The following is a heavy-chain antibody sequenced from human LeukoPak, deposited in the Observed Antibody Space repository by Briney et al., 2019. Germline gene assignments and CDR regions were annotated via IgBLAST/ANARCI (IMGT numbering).Heavy chain of an antibody. CDR2: INPSGGST. J-gene: IGHJ4*02. Sequence: GASVKVSCKASGYTFTSYYMHWVRQAPGQGLEWMGIINPSGGSTSYAQKFQGRVTMTRDTSTSTVYMELSSLRSEDTAVYYCARDDGSGSYSSGFDYWGQGTLVTVSS. CDR1: GYTFTSYY. CDR3: ARDDGSGSYSSGFDY. V-gene: IGHV1-46*01. D-gene: IGHD1-26*01.